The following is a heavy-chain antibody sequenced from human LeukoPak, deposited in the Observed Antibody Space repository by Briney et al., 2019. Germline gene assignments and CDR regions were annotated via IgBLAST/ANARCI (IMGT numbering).Heavy chain of an antibody. CDR3: ARDWNTISYMDV. CDR2: MNPNSGNT. J-gene: IGHJ6*03. V-gene: IGHV1-8*02. CDR1: GYTFTGYD. D-gene: IGHD3-3*01. Sequence: ASVKVSCKASGYTFTGYDTNWVRQATGQGLEWMGWMNPNSGNTGYAQKFQGRVTMTRNTSISTAYMELSSLRSEDTAAYYCARDWNTISYMDVWGKGTTVTVSS.